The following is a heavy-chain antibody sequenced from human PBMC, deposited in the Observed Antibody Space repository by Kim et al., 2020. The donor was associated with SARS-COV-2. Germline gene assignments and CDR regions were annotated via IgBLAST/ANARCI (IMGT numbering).Heavy chain of an antibody. Sequence: GGSLRLSCAASGFTFSGYYMSWIRQAPGKGLEWVSYISSSGSTIYYADSVKGRFTISRDNAKNSLYLQMNSLRAEDTAVYYCARVPSSITIFGVVSTGTWFGSWGQGTLVTVSS. CDR2: ISSSGSTI. J-gene: IGHJ5*01. CDR3: ARVPSSITIFGVVSTGTWFGS. V-gene: IGHV3-11*01. CDR1: GFTFSGYY. D-gene: IGHD3-3*01.